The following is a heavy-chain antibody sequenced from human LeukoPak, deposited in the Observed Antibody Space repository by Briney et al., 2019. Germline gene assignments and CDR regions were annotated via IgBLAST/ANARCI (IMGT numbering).Heavy chain of an antibody. Sequence: ASVKVSCKASGYTFTRHYMHWVRQAPGQGLEWMGIINPSGDITTYAQKFQGRVTLTGDMSTSTFYMELSSLRSEDTAVYYCARGRTSDYYDSSGFNPRDFWGQGTLVTVSS. J-gene: IGHJ4*02. CDR2: INPSGDIT. CDR3: ARGRTSDYYDSSGFNPRDF. V-gene: IGHV1-46*01. D-gene: IGHD3-22*01. CDR1: GYTFTRHY.